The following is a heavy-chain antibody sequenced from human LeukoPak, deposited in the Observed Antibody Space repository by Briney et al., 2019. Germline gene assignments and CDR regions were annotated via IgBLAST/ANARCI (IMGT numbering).Heavy chain of an antibody. CDR2: ITPIFGTA. J-gene: IGHJ6*03. Sequence: SVKVSCKASGGTFSSYAISWVRQAPGQGLEWMGGITPIFGTANYAQKFQGRVTVTADKSTSTAYMELSSLRSEDTAVYYCAREDHPPYYYYMDVWGKGTTVTVSS. D-gene: IGHD1-14*01. V-gene: IGHV1-69*06. CDR1: GGTFSSYA. CDR3: AREDHPPYYYYMDV.